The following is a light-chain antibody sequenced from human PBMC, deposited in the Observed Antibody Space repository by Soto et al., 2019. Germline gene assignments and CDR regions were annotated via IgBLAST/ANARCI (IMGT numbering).Light chain of an antibody. J-gene: IGKJ5*01. Sequence: DIKMTQSPSTLSASVGDRVTITCRASQSISSWLAWYQQKPGKAPKLLIYDASSLESGVPSRFSGSGSGTVFTLTISSLEPEDFAVYYCQQRYNWPTTFGQGTRLEI. CDR1: QSISSW. CDR2: DAS. V-gene: IGKV1-5*01. CDR3: QQRYNWPTT.